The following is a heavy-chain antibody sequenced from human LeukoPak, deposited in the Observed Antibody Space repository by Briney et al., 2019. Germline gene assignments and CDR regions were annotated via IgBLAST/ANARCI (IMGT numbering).Heavy chain of an antibody. Sequence: ASVKVSCKASGYIFTNYGITWVRRAPGQGLEWVGWISPYNGDPNFSRKLKSSVTFTKDTTTNTAYLELRSIRSDDPALYYCARAGNNEFSDSRAFNGDYWPQGTVVTVSS. V-gene: IGHV1-18*01. CDR2: ISPYNGDP. CDR3: ARAGNNEFSDSRAFNGDY. CDR1: GYIFTNYG. D-gene: IGHD3-22*01. J-gene: IGHJ4*02.